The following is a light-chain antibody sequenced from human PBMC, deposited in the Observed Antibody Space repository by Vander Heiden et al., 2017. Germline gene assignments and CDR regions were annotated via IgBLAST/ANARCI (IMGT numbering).Light chain of an antibody. V-gene: IGKV3-15*01. CDR1: KSVSRN. J-gene: IGKJ1*01. CDR3: QQYNNWPPWP. CDR2: GAS. Sequence: EIVMTQSSATLSLSPGERALLSCRDSKSVSRNLAWYQQKPGQAPRLLIYGASTRATSIPARFSGSGSGKEFTLIISSLQSEDFAVYYCQQYNNWPPWPFGQGTKVEIK.